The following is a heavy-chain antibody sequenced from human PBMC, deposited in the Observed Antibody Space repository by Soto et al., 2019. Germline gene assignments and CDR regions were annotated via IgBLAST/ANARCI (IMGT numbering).Heavy chain of an antibody. CDR1: GGSMSEYY. Sequence: SETLSLTCSVSGGSMSEYYWSWIRQSPGKGLEWIGSNYYLGSTDYNPSLKSRVTISVDTSKRQFSLSLTSVTAADTAASYCAMAGYDRSGSPYPASWGPGTGVTV. J-gene: IGHJ5*02. D-gene: IGHD3-10*01. V-gene: IGHV4-59*01. CDR3: AMAGYDRSGSPYPAS. CDR2: NYYLGST.